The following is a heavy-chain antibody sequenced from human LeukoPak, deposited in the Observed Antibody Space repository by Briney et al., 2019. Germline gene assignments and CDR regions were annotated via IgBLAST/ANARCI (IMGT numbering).Heavy chain of an antibody. V-gene: IGHV4-34*01. CDR3: ARSGGFGSDY. J-gene: IGHJ4*02. CDR2: INHSGST. D-gene: IGHD6-25*01. CDR1: GGSFSGYY. Sequence: SETLSLTCAVYGGSFSGYYWSWIRQPQGKGLEWIGEINHSGSTNYNPSLKSRVTISVDTSKNQFSLKLTSVTAADTAVYFCARSGGFGSDYWGQGTLVTVSS.